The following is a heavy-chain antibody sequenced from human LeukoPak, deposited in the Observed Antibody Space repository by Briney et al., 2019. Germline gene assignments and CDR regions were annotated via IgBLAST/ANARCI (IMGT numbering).Heavy chain of an antibody. CDR2: ISHIGST. CDR1: GASISGHY. Sequence: PSETLSLTCTVSGASISGHYLTWLRQPPGKGLEWIGYISHIGSTNYNPSLKSRVTIPVDTSKHQFSLKLTSVTAADTAVYYCARDRISINALDMWGQGTMVTVSS. D-gene: IGHD1-14*01. CDR3: ARDRISINALDM. J-gene: IGHJ3*02. V-gene: IGHV4-59*11.